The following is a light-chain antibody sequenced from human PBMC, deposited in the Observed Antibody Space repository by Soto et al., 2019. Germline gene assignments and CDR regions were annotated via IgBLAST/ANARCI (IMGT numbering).Light chain of an antibody. CDR1: QGFTTY. Sequence: DIQMTQSPSSLSASVGDRVSITCRASQGFTTYLNWYQQKPGNAPKLLIYAASTLQSGVPSRFSGSGSETDFTLTISSLQPEDFATYSCQQSYSTTCTFGQGTKVEIK. V-gene: IGKV1-39*01. CDR3: QQSYSTTCT. J-gene: IGKJ1*01. CDR2: AAS.